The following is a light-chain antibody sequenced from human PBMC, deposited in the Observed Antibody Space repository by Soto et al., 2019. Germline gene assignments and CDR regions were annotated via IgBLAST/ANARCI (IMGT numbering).Light chain of an antibody. CDR2: ATS. CDR3: HQLYDYPIT. CDR1: QGLSSY. Sequence: IQLTQSPSSLSASVGDRVTITCRASQGLSSYLAWYQQKPGKAPKLLISATSTLQSGVPSRFSGSGSGTDFTLTISSLQPEDFATYFCHQLYDYPITFGQGTRLEIK. J-gene: IGKJ5*01. V-gene: IGKV1-9*01.